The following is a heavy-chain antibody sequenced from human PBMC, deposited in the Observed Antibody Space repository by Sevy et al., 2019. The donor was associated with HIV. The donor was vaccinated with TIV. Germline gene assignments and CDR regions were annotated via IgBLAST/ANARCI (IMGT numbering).Heavy chain of an antibody. CDR1: GFPFGDYA. CDR3: TRNRGWELLTYHYYYMDV. CDR2: IRSKAYGGTT. Sequence: GGSLRLSCTTSGFPFGDYAMNLIRQAPGKGLEWVAFIRSKAYGGTTEYAASVKGRFTISRDDSKSIAYLQMNSLKTEDTGVYYCTRNRGWELLTYHYYYMDVWGKGTTVTVSS. D-gene: IGHD1-26*01. V-gene: IGHV3-49*03. J-gene: IGHJ6*03.